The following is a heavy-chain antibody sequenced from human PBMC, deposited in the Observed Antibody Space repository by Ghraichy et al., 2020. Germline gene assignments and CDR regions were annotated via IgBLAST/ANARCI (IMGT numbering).Heavy chain of an antibody. CDR3: ARHRYGRCSSTSCSSLALDH. V-gene: IGHV5-51*01. Sequence: GESLNISCKGSGYSFTTYWIGWVRQMPGKGLEWMGIIYPGDSDTRYSPSFQGQVTISADKSISTAYLQWSSLKASDTAMYYCARHRYGRCSSTSCSSLALDHGGQGTLVTVSS. CDR2: IYPGDSDT. CDR1: GYSFTTYW. J-gene: IGHJ4*02. D-gene: IGHD2-2*01.